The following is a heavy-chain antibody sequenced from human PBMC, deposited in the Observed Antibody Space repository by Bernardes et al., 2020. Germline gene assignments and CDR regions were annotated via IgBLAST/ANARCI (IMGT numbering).Heavy chain of an antibody. Sequence: SETLPLTCAVSGYSISSGYYWGWIRPPPGKGLEWIGSIYHSGSTYYNPSLKSRVTISVDTSKNQFSLKLSSVTAADTAVYYCARGAGIAAVGSDWGQGTLVTVSS. D-gene: IGHD6-13*01. CDR1: GYSISSGYY. CDR3: ARGAGIAAVGSD. CDR2: IYHSGST. V-gene: IGHV4-38-2*01. J-gene: IGHJ4*02.